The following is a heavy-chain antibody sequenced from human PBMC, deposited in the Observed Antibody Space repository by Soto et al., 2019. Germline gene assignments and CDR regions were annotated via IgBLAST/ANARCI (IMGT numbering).Heavy chain of an antibody. CDR1: GGSISNSSYY. J-gene: IGHJ6*02. Sequence: PSETLSLTCTVSGGSISNSSYYWNWIRQPPGKGLEWIGYIYYSGSTSYNPSLKSRVAISTDTSTNQISLRLSSVTAADTAEYYCARGSSDRILPMEVWGQGTTVTVSS. CDR2: IYYSGST. D-gene: IGHD2-2*01. CDR3: ARGSSDRILPMEV. V-gene: IGHV4-61*05.